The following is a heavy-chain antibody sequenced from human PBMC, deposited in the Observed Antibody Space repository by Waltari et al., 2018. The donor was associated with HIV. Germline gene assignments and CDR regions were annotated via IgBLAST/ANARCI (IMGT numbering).Heavy chain of an antibody. CDR2: IYYSGST. CDR1: GYSISSSNW. V-gene: IGHV4-28*01. J-gene: IGHJ3*02. D-gene: IGHD3-3*01. Sequence: QVQLQESGPGLVKPSDTLSLTCAVSGYSISSSNWWGWIRQTPVQGLEWIGYIYYSGSTYYNPSLKSRVTMSVDTSKNQFSLKLSSVTAVDTAVYYCARGSEITIFGVGPEGIGAFDIWGQGTMVTVSS. CDR3: ARGSEITIFGVGPEGIGAFDI.